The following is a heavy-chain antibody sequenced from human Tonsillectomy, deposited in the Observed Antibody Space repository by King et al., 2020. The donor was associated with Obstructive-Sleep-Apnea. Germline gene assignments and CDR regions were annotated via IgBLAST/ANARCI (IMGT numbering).Heavy chain of an antibody. CDR3: ARDKVVVPAAMTYYYYGMDV. D-gene: IGHD2-2*01. CDR2: IYYSGST. V-gene: IGHV4-59*01. CDR1: GGSISSYY. Sequence: PLQESGPGLVKPSETLSLTCTVSGGSISSYYWSWIRQPPGKGLEWIGYIYYSGSTNYNPSLKSRVTISVDTSKNQFSLKLSSVTAADTAVYYCARDKVVVPAAMTYYYYGMDVWGQGTTVTVSS. J-gene: IGHJ6*02.